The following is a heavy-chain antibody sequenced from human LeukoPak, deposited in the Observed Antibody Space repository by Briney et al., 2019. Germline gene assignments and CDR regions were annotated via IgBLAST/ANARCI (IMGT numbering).Heavy chain of an antibody. V-gene: IGHV1-69*13. J-gene: IGHJ4*02. D-gene: IGHD3-9*01. Sequence: GASVKVSCKASGGTFSSYANSWVRQAPGQGLEWMGGIIPIFGTANYAPKFQPRVTITADESTSTAYMELSSMRSEDTAVYFWEKAAYEILTGYLFDYWGQGTLVTVSS. CDR1: GGTFSSYA. CDR3: EKAAYEILTGYLFDY. CDR2: IIPIFGTA.